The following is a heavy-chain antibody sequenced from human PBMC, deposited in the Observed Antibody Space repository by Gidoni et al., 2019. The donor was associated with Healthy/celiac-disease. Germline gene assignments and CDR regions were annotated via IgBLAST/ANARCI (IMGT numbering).Heavy chain of an antibody. Sequence: QVQLQESGPGLVKPSQTLYLTCTVYGGSISSGSYYWRWIRQPAGKGLEWIGRIYTSGSTNYNPSLKSRVTMSVDTSKNQFSLNLSSVTAADTAVYYCAREVGFDTGMDVWVQGTTVTVSS. CDR1: GGSISSGSYY. D-gene: IGHD3-22*01. CDR2: IYTSGST. V-gene: IGHV4-61*02. CDR3: AREVGFDTGMDV. J-gene: IGHJ6*02.